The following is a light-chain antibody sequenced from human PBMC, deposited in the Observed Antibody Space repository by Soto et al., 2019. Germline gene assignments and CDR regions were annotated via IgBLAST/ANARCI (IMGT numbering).Light chain of an antibody. CDR3: QQYGTSPPWT. CDR2: GVS. CDR1: QSVSSSY. Sequence: EIVLTQSPGTLSLSPGERATLSCRASQSVSSSYLAWYQQKLGQAPRLLIHGVSSRATGIPDRFSGSGSGTEFTLTISRLEPEDFAVYYCQQYGTSPPWTFGQGTKVEIK. V-gene: IGKV3-20*01. J-gene: IGKJ1*01.